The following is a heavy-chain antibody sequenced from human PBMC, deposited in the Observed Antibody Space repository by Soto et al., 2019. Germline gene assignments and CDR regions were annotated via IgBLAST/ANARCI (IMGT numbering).Heavy chain of an antibody. CDR1: GFSFRDYD. CDR3: ARAYLGRMPRRADYYYAMDV. D-gene: IGHD1-26*01. Sequence: EVQLVESGGGSVQPGESLRLSCAASGFSFRDYDMHWVRQRKGKGLEWVSALGAARDPYYVGSVKGRFSVFRDNAQNSFFLQMNNRRVDDTAVYFCARAYLGRMPRRADYYYAMDVWGRGTTVTVAS. V-gene: IGHV3-13*05. J-gene: IGHJ6*02. CDR2: LGAARDP.